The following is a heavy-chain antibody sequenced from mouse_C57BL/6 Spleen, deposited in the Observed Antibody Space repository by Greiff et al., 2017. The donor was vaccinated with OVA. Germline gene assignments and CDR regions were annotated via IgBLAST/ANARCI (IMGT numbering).Heavy chain of an antibody. CDR3: ASYYYGSGSFDY. Sequence: VQLQQSGPGLVKPSQSLSLTCSVTGYSITSGYYWNWIRQFPGNKLEWMGYISYDGSNNYNPSLKNRISITRDTSKNQFFLKLNSVTTEDTATYYCASYYYGSGSFDYWGQGTTLTVSS. V-gene: IGHV3-6*01. D-gene: IGHD1-1*01. CDR1: GYSITSGYY. CDR2: ISYDGSN. J-gene: IGHJ2*01.